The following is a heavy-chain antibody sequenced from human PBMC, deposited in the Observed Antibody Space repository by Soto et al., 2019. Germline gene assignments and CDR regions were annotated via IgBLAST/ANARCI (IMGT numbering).Heavy chain of an antibody. CDR1: GYTLTELS. J-gene: IGHJ4*02. CDR2: FDPEDGET. Sequence: QVQLVQSGAEVKKPGASVKVSCKVSGYTLTELSMHWVRQAPGKGLEWMGGFDPEDGETIYAQKFQGRVTMTEDTSTDTAHMELSSMRSEDTAVYYCATRPATVTPNFFDYWGQGTLVTVSS. V-gene: IGHV1-24*01. D-gene: IGHD4-17*01. CDR3: ATRPATVTPNFFDY.